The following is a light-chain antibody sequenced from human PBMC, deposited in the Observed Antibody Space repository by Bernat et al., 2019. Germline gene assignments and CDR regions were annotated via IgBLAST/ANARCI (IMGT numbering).Light chain of an antibody. Sequence: DIQMTQSPSTLSVSVGDRVTITCRASQSISNWLAWYQLKPGKAPKPLIYKASTLESGVPSRFSGSGSGTELTLTISSLQPDDSATYYCQQYNTYPWTFGQGTKVEIK. V-gene: IGKV1-5*03. CDR3: QQYNTYPWT. CDR1: QSISNW. CDR2: KAS. J-gene: IGKJ1*01.